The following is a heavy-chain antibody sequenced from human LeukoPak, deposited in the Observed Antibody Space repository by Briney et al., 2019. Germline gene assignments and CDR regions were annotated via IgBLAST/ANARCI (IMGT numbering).Heavy chain of an antibody. CDR2: INPTGGST. CDR3: ARDNSVGDNAWWFDP. V-gene: IGHV1-46*01. CDR1: GYTFTSYY. Sequence: ASVKVSCKASGYTFTSYYMHWVRQAPGQGLEWMGLINPTGGSTGYAQKFQGRVTMTRDIATSTDYMELSSLRSEDTAIYYCARDNSVGDNAWWFDPWGQGTLATVSS. D-gene: IGHD1-26*01. J-gene: IGHJ5*02.